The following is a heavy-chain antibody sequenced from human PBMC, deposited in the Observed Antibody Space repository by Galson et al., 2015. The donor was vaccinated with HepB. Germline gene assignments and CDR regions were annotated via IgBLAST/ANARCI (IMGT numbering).Heavy chain of an antibody. V-gene: IGHV3-23*01. CDR3: AKDHVPGYSSGWSPRYYFEY. Sequence: SLRLSCAASGFTFSTYAMSWVRQAPGKGLEWVSTLSGSGGSTYYADSLKGRFTISRDNSKNTLYLQMNSLRAEDTAVYYYAKDHVPGYSSGWSPRYYFEYWGQGTLVTVSS. CDR1: GFTFSTYA. CDR2: LSGSGGST. D-gene: IGHD6-19*01. J-gene: IGHJ4*02.